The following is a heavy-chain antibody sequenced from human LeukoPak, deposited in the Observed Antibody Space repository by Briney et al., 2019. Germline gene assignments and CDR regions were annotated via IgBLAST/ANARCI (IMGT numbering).Heavy chain of an antibody. D-gene: IGHD3-3*01. Sequence: ASVKVSCKASGYTFTSYGISWVRQAPGQGLEWMGWISAYNGNTNYAQKLQGRVTMTTDTSTSTAYMELRSLRSDDTAVYYCARDVPFYDFWSGPDAFDIWGQGTMVTVSS. V-gene: IGHV1-18*01. CDR1: GYTFTSYG. J-gene: IGHJ3*02. CDR2: ISAYNGNT. CDR3: ARDVPFYDFWSGPDAFDI.